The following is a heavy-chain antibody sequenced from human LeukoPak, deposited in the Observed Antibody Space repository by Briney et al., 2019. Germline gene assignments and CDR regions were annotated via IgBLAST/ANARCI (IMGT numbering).Heavy chain of an antibody. CDR2: IIPILGTA. D-gene: IGHD3-3*01. Sequence: ASVKVSCKASGGTFSSYAISWVRQAPGQGLEWMGRIIPILGTANYAQKFQGRVTITADESTSTAYMELSSLRSEDTAVYYCARDIRCITIFGVVNQNAFDIWGQGTMVTVSS. V-gene: IGHV1-69*11. J-gene: IGHJ3*02. CDR3: ARDIRCITIFGVVNQNAFDI. CDR1: GGTFSSYA.